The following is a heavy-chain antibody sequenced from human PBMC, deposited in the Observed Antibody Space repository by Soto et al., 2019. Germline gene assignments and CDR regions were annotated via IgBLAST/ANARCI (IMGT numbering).Heavy chain of an antibody. D-gene: IGHD2-2*01. V-gene: IGHV3-48*01. J-gene: IGHJ6*03. CDR3: ARDGIVVVPAAMAAHTENYYMDV. Sequence: GGSLRLSCAASGFTFSSYSMNWVRQAPGKGLEWVSYISSSSSTIYYADSVKGRFTISRDNAKNSLYLQMNSLRAEDTAVYYCARDGIVVVPAAMAAHTENYYMDVWGKGTTVTVSS. CDR1: GFTFSSYS. CDR2: ISSSSSTI.